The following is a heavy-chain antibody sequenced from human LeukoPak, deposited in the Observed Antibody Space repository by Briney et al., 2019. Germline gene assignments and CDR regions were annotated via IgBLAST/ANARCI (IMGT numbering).Heavy chain of an antibody. Sequence: ASVKVSCKASGYTFTSYDINWVRRATGQGLEWMGWMNPNSGNTGYAQKFQGRVTMTRNTSISTAYMELSSLRSEDTAVYYCARGIRGYYYYYGMDVWGQGTTVTVSS. J-gene: IGHJ6*02. V-gene: IGHV1-8*01. D-gene: IGHD3-3*02. CDR1: GYTFTSYD. CDR3: ARGIRGYYYYYGMDV. CDR2: MNPNSGNT.